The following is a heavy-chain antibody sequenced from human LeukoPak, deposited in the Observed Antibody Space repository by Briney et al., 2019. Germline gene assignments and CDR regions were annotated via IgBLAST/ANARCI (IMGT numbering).Heavy chain of an antibody. Sequence: GGSLRLSCAASGFTLSSYSMNWVRQAPGKGLEWVSAISGSGGSTYYADSVKGRFTISRDNSKNTLYLQMNSLRAEDTAVYYCAKVPSTPGYFDYWGQGTLVTVSS. CDR3: AKVPSTPGYFDY. CDR2: ISGSGGST. D-gene: IGHD2-2*01. V-gene: IGHV3-23*01. CDR1: GFTLSSYS. J-gene: IGHJ4*02.